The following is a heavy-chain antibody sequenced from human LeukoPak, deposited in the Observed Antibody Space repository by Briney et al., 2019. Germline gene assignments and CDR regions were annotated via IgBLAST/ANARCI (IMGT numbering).Heavy chain of an antibody. CDR2: ISAYNGNT. J-gene: IGHJ4*02. V-gene: IGHV1-18*01. Sequence: GASVKVSCKASGYTFTSYGISWVRQAPGQGLEWMGWISAYNGNTNYAQKLQGRFTITTDTSTNTAYMELRSLRSDDTAVYYCARVPASAAADYWGQGTLVTVSS. D-gene: IGHD6-13*01. CDR3: ARVPASAAADY. CDR1: GYTFTSYG.